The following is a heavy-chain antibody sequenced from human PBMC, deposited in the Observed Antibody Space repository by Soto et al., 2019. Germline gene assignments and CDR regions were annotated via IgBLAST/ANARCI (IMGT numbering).Heavy chain of an antibody. CDR1: GYSFTSYW. CDR2: IYPGDSDT. CDR3: ASDYTLDYYDSSGYAAFDI. Sequence: ESLKISCKGSGYSFTSYWIGWVRQMPGKGLEWMGIIYPGDSDTRYSPSFQGQVTISADKSISTAYLQWSSLKASDTAMYYCASDYTLDYYDSSGYAAFDIWGQGTMVTVSS. J-gene: IGHJ3*02. V-gene: IGHV5-51*01. D-gene: IGHD3-22*01.